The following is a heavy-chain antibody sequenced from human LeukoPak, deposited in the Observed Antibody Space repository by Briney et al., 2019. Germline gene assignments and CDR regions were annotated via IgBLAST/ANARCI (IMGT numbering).Heavy chain of an antibody. CDR3: ARGNSSGTVFDY. CDR1: GGSCRGYY. CDR2: INHSGST. J-gene: IGHJ4*02. D-gene: IGHD3-22*01. Sequence: SGTLSLTCAVYGGSCRGYYWSWIRQPPGKGLEWIGEINHSGSTNYNPSLKSRVTISVDTSKNQFSLKMSSVTAADTAVYYCARGNSSGTVFDYWGQGTLVTVSS. V-gene: IGHV4-34*01.